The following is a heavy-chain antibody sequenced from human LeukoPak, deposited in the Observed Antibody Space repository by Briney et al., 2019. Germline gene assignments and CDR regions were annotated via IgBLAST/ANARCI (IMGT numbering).Heavy chain of an antibody. CDR2: IHPNSGGT. CDR3: ARDPAGSGSTDYYYYYYYMDV. CDR1: GYTFTGYY. V-gene: IGHV1-2*02. Sequence: ASVKVSCKASGYTFTGYYMHWVRQPPGQGLEWMGGIHPNSGGTNYAQKFQGRVTMTRDTSISTAYMELSRLRSDDTAVYYCARDPAGSGSTDYYYYYYYMDVWGKGTTVTVSS. D-gene: IGHD3-10*01. J-gene: IGHJ6*03.